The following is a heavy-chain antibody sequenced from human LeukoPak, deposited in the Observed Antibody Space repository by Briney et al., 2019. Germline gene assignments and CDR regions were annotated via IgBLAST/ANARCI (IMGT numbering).Heavy chain of an antibody. V-gene: IGHV4-30-4*01. CDR1: GASISSGDYL. CDR2: IYYSGST. J-gene: IGHJ6*02. Sequence: SQTLSLTCTVSGASISSGDYLWSWIRQPPGMGLEWIGNIYYSGSTNYNPSLKSRVTISVDTSKNQFSLKLSSVTAADTAVHYCARATGIYYYYGMDVWGQGTTVTVSS. D-gene: IGHD1-1*01. CDR3: ARATGIYYYYGMDV.